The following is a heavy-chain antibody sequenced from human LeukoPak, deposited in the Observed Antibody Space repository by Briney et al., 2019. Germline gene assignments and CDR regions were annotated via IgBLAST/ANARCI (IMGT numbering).Heavy chain of an antibody. CDR1: GSTFSSYS. D-gene: IGHD6-13*01. V-gene: IGHV3-30*18. CDR2: TSYDGSNK. CDR3: AKNGGGIAAFDY. J-gene: IGHJ4*02. Sequence: QAGRSLRLSRAPAGSTFSSYSMNWVRQPPGKGLEWVAVTSYDGSNKYYADSVKGRLTISRDNCTNTLYLQMISLRAKQTGVYFCAKNGGGIAAFDYGGQGTLVTVSS.